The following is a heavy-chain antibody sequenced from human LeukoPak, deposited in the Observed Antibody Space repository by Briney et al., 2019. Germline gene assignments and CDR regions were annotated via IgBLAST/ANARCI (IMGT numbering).Heavy chain of an antibody. Sequence: ASVKVSCKASGYTFTNYGVSWVRQAPGQGLEWLGWISAYNGNTNYAQKFQGRVTMTTDTSTSTAYMELRSLRSDDTALYYCARGYMGATSYFDYWGQGSLVTVSS. V-gene: IGHV1-18*01. J-gene: IGHJ4*02. CDR2: ISAYNGNT. CDR1: GYTFTNYG. CDR3: ARGYMGATSYFDY. D-gene: IGHD1-26*01.